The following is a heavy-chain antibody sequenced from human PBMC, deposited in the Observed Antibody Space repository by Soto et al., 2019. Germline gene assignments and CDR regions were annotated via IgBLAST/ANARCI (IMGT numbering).Heavy chain of an antibody. V-gene: IGHV3-30*18. Sequence: QVQLVESGGGVVQPGRSLRRSCAASGFTFSNYGMHWVRQAPGKGLEWVAVISYHGSDKYYADSVKGRFTISRDNSKNTLYLQMDSLRAEDTAVYYFAKGHLTTTVTTVGYWGQGTLVTVSS. D-gene: IGHD4-17*01. CDR1: GFTFSNYG. CDR2: ISYHGSDK. J-gene: IGHJ4*02. CDR3: AKGHLTTTVTTVGY.